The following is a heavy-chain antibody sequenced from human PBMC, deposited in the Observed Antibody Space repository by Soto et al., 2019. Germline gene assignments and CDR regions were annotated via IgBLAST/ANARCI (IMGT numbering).Heavy chain of an antibody. Sequence: PSETLSLTCTVSGGSISSYYWSWIRQPPGKGLEWIGYIYYSGSTNYNPSLKSRVTISVDTSKNQFSLKLSSVTAADTAVYYCARDRAVRYWGQGTLVTVSS. V-gene: IGHV4-59*01. CDR3: ARDRAVRY. CDR1: GGSISSYY. CDR2: IYYSGST. D-gene: IGHD3-10*01. J-gene: IGHJ4*02.